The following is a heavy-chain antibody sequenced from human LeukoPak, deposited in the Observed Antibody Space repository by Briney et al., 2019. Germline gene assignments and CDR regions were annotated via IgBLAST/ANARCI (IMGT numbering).Heavy chain of an antibody. D-gene: IGHD3-22*01. CDR2: ISYDGSNK. CDR1: GFTFSSYA. J-gene: IGHJ4*02. CDR3: ARELGRGSVVVGPFDY. V-gene: IGHV3-30*14. Sequence: GRSLRLSCAPSGFTFSSYALHWVRPAPGKGLEWVALISYDGSNKYYADSVRGRFTISRGNSRNTLYLQMGSLRAEDMAVYYCARELGRGSVVVGPFDYWGQGTLDTVSS.